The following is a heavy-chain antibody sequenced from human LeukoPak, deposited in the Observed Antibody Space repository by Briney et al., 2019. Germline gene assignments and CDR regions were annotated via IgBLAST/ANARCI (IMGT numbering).Heavy chain of an antibody. Sequence: GGSLRLSCAASGFSFSSYGMSWVRQAPGNGLEGVSSISDSGDTRYYAASVMGRFTISRDNSKNTLYLQMNSPRAEDTAVYYCAKGWLYGALFDHWGLGTLVTVSS. V-gene: IGHV3-23*01. CDR1: GFSFSSYG. CDR2: ISDSGDTR. J-gene: IGHJ4*01. D-gene: IGHD4-17*01. CDR3: AKGWLYGALFDH.